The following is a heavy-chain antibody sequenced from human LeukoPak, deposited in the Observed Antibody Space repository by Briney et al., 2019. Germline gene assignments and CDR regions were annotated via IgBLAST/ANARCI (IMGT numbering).Heavy chain of an antibody. V-gene: IGHV3-48*04. Sequence: PGGSLRLSCAASGFTFSSYSMNWVRQAPGKGLEWVSYISSSSSTIYYADSVKGRFTISRDNAKNSLYLQMNSLRAEDTAVYYCARDVKKAAGIFDYWGQGTLVTVSS. CDR1: GFTFSSYS. CDR3: ARDVKKAAGIFDY. D-gene: IGHD6-13*01. CDR2: ISSSSSTI. J-gene: IGHJ4*02.